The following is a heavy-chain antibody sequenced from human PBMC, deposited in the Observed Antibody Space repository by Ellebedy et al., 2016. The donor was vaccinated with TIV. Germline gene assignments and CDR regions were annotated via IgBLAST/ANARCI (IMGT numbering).Heavy chain of an antibody. V-gene: IGHV1-46*01. D-gene: IGHD1-1*01. Sequence: ASVKVSCKASGYSFTSHYIHWVRQDPGQGLEWVGIINPSRGTTVYAQKFRGRVTMTRDTSTSTVYMDLTSLRSDDSAVYYCAKERGTTGVTWGDHLDTWGQGTLVTVSA. CDR3: AKERGTTGVTWGDHLDT. CDR2: INPSRGTT. CDR1: GYSFTSHY. J-gene: IGHJ5*02.